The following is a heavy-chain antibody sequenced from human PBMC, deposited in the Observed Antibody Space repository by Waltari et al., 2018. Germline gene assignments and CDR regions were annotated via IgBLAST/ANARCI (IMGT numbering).Heavy chain of an antibody. CDR3: AKDMGGGLQYYFDY. CDR2: ISWNSGSI. V-gene: IGHV3-9*03. Sequence: EVQLVESGGGLVQPGRSLRLSCAASGFTFDDYAMHWVRQAPGKGLEWVSGISWNSGSIGYADSVKGRFTISRDNAKNSLYLQMNSLRAEDMALYYCAKDMGGGLQYYFDYWGQGTLVTVSS. CDR1: GFTFDDYA. J-gene: IGHJ4*02. D-gene: IGHD4-4*01.